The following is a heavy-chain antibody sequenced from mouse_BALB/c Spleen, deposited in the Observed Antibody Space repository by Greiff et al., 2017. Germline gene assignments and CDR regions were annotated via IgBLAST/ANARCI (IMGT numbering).Heavy chain of an antibody. CDR3: ARDYDGYYAWFAY. CDR1: GFSLTGYG. CDR2: IWGDGST. Sequence: VQLQESGPGLVAPSQSLSITCTVSGFSLTGYGVNWVRQPPGKGLEWLGMIWGDGSTDYNSALKSRLSISKDNSKSQVFLKMNSLQTDDTARYYCARDYDGYYAWFAYWGQGTLVTVSA. V-gene: IGHV2-6-7*01. J-gene: IGHJ3*01. D-gene: IGHD2-3*01.